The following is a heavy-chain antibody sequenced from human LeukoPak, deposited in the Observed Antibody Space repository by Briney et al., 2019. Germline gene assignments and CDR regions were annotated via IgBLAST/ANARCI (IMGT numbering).Heavy chain of an antibody. V-gene: IGHV4-59*12. D-gene: IGHD2-21*02. CDR1: GGSISIYY. CDR2: IYYSGST. Sequence: SETLSLTCTVYGGSISIYYWSWIRQPPGKGLEWIGYIYYSGSTNYNPSLKSRVTISVDTSKNQFSLKLSSVTAADTAVYYCAREGAIEVVVTDYWYFDLWGRGTLVTVSS. CDR3: AREGAIEVVVTDYWYFDL. J-gene: IGHJ2*01.